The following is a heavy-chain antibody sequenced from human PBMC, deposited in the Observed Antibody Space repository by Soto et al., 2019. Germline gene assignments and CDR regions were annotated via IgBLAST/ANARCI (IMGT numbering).Heavy chain of an antibody. CDR1: GGSISSGGYY. Sequence: QVQLQESGPGLVKPSQTLSLTCTVSGGSISSGGYYWSWIRQHPGKGLEWIGYFFYSGSTYYNPSLKSRVTISVDTSKNQFSLKLSSVTAADTAVYYCARGHHSSGYCFDYWGQGTLVTVSS. D-gene: IGHD3-22*01. J-gene: IGHJ4*02. CDR2: FFYSGST. CDR3: ARGHHSSGYCFDY. V-gene: IGHV4-31*03.